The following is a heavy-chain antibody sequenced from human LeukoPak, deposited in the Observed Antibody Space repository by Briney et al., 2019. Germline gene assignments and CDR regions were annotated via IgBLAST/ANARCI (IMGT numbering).Heavy chain of an antibody. Sequence: SVKVSCKISGYTLTEFAMHWVRQAPGKGLEWMGGIIPIFGTANYAQKFQGRVTITADESTSTAYMELSSLRSEDTAVYYCARDLIHHYYPHDPGYGAFDIWGQGTMVTVSS. CDR3: ARDLIHHYYPHDPGYGAFDI. CDR1: GYTLTEFA. D-gene: IGHD3-22*01. CDR2: IIPIFGTA. J-gene: IGHJ3*02. V-gene: IGHV1-69*13.